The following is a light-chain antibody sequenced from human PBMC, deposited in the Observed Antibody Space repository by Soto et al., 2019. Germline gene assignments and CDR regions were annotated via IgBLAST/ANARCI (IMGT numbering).Light chain of an antibody. V-gene: IGLV2-23*02. J-gene: IGLJ3*02. CDR1: SSDVGSYYL. CDR3: CSYAGSSTFGV. Sequence: QSALTQPASVSGSPGQSITISCTGTSSDVGSYYLVSWYQQHPGKAPKLMIYEVSQRPSGVSNRFSGSKSGNTASLTISGLQAEDEADYYCCSYAGSSTFGVFGGGTKLTVL. CDR2: EVS.